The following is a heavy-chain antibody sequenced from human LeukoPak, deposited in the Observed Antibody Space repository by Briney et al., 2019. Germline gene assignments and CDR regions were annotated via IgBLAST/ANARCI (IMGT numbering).Heavy chain of an antibody. J-gene: IGHJ4*02. D-gene: IGHD3-22*01. CDR3: ARAGYYYDSSGYYLGIFDY. CDR2: ISSSSSTI. Sequence: GGSLRLSCAASGFTFSSYSMNWVRQAPGKGLEWVSYISSSSSTIYYADSVKGRFTISRDNAKNSLCLQMNSLRAEDTAVYYCARAGYYYDSSGYYLGIFDYWGQGTLVTVSS. CDR1: GFTFSSYS. V-gene: IGHV3-48*01.